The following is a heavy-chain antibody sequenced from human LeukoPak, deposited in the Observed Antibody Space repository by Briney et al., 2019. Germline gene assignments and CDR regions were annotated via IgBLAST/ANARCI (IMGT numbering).Heavy chain of an antibody. CDR3: ARDQRALGYSYGFDY. D-gene: IGHD5-18*01. V-gene: IGHV3-33*01. J-gene: IGHJ4*02. CDR2: IWYDGSNK. Sequence: GRSLRLSCAASGFTFGSYGMHWVRQAPGKGLEWVAVIWYDGSNKYYADSVEGRFTVSRDNSKNTLYLQMNSLRAEDTAVYYCARDQRALGYSYGFDYWGQGTLVTVSS. CDR1: GFTFGSYG.